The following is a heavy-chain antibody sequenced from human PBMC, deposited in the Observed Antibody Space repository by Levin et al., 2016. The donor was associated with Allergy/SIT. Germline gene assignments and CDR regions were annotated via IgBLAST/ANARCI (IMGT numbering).Heavy chain of an antibody. J-gene: IGHJ4*02. CDR3: AKDRKYCGPITCYNGLDY. D-gene: IGHD2-2*02. V-gene: IGHV3-23*01. CDR1: GFTFSNYA. Sequence: GGSLRLSCAASGFTFSNYAMSWVRQAPGKGLEWVSVLGSGGTTSYYADSVKGRFTISRDNSKNTLYLQMSSLGAEDTAVYYCAKDRKYCGPITCYNGLDYWGQGILVTVSS. CDR2: LGSGGTTS.